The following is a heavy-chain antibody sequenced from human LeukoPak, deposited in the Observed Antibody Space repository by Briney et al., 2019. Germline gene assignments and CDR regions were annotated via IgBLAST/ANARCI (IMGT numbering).Heavy chain of an antibody. J-gene: IGHJ3*02. CDR3: ARQWEPGAFDI. Sequence: GGSLRLSCAASGFTLSSYWMSWVRQAPGKGLEWVANIKQDGSEKYYVDSVKGRFTISRDNAKNSLYLQMNSLRAEDTAVYYCARQWEPGAFDIWGQGTMVTVSS. CDR1: GFTLSSYW. D-gene: IGHD1-26*01. V-gene: IGHV3-7*01. CDR2: IKQDGSEK.